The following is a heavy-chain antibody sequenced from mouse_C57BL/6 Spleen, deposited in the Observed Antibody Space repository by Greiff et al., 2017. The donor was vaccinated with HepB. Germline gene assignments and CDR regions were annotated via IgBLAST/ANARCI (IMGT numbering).Heavy chain of an antibody. CDR3: AHYGSSHWYCDV. CDR2: IYPGDGDT. D-gene: IGHD1-1*01. Sequence: QVQLKESGPELVKPGASVKISCKASGYAFSSSWMNWVKQRPGKGLEWIGRIYPGDGDTNYNGKFKGKATLTADKSSSTAYMQLSSLTSEDSAVYFCAHYGSSHWYCDVWGTGTTVTVSS. CDR1: GYAFSSSW. V-gene: IGHV1-82*01. J-gene: IGHJ1*03.